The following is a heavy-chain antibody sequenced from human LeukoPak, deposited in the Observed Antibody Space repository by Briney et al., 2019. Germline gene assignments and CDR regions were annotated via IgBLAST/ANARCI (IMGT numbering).Heavy chain of an antibody. CDR2: IYYSGST. V-gene: IGHV4-59*01. CDR3: ARAYYDSSGYYSLDAFDI. J-gene: IGHJ3*02. CDR1: GGSISSYY. D-gene: IGHD3-22*01. Sequence: SETLSLTCTVSGGSISSYYWSWIRQPPGKGLEWIGYIYYSGSTNYNPSLKSRVTISVDTSKNQFSLKLSSVTAADTAVYYCARAYYDSSGYYSLDAFDIWGQGTMVTVSS.